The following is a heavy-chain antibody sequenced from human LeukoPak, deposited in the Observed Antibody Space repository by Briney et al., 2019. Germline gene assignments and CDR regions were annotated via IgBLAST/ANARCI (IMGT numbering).Heavy chain of an antibody. V-gene: IGHV3-7*01. D-gene: IGHD3-3*01. CDR3: ARGTYYDFWSGYYEGVSYGMDV. CDR2: MNLDGREK. Sequence: PGGSLRLSCAASGFTFSSYWMTWVRQAPGKGLEWVANMNLDGREKYYVDSVKGRFTISRDNAKNSLYLQMNSLRAEDTAVYYCARGTYYDFWSGYYEGVSYGMDVWGQGTTVTVSS. J-gene: IGHJ6*02. CDR1: GFTFSSYW.